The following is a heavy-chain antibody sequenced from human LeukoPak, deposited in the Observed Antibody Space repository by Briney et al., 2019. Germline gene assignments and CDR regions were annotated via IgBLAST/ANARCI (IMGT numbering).Heavy chain of an antibody. D-gene: IGHD7-27*01. V-gene: IGHV3-33*08. Sequence: PGGSLRLSCAASGFTFSSHAMSWVRQAPGKGLEWVAVMTYDGSDIYYADSVKGRFAISRDNSKNTLYLQMSSLRVEDTAVYYCARDQSPKWGSGERYFDYWGQGTLVTVSS. CDR3: ARDQSPKWGSGERYFDY. CDR2: MTYDGSDI. CDR1: GFTFSSHA. J-gene: IGHJ4*02.